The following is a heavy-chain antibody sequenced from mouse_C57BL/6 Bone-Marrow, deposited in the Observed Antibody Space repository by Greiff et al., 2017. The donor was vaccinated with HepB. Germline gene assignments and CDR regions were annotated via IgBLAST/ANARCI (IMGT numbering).Heavy chain of an antibody. CDR1: GFTFSDYG. V-gene: IGHV5-15*01. CDR3: ARHLGSPYAMDY. Sequence: EVQRVESGGGLVQPGGSLKLSCAASGFTFSDYGMAWVRQAPRKGTEWVAFISNLAYSIYYADTVTGRFTISRENAKNTLYLEMSSLRSEDTAMYYCARHLGSPYAMDYWGQGTSVTVSS. CDR2: ISNLAYSI. J-gene: IGHJ4*01. D-gene: IGHD1-1*02.